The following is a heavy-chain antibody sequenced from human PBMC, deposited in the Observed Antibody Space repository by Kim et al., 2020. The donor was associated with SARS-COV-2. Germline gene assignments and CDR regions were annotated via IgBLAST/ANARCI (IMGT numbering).Heavy chain of an antibody. Sequence: ASVKVSCKASGYTFTSYYMHWVRQAPGQGLEWMGIINPSGGSTSYAQKFQGRVTMTRDTSTSTVYMELSSLRSEDTAVYYCARGLTGITGTDDFDYWGQGTLVTVSS. J-gene: IGHJ4*02. V-gene: IGHV1-46*01. D-gene: IGHD1-20*01. CDR3: ARGLTGITGTDDFDY. CDR1: GYTFTSYY. CDR2: INPSGGST.